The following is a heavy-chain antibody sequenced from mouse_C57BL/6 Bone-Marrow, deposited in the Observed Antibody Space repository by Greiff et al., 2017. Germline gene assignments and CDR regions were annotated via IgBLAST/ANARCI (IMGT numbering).Heavy chain of an antibody. Sequence: EVQLQQSVAELVRPGASVKLSCTASGFNIKNTYMHWVKQRPEQGLEWIGRIDPANGNTKYAPKFPGKATITADTSSHTAYLQLSSLTSEDTAIYYCARGRGYYGDPGAWFAYWGQGTLVTVSA. V-gene: IGHV14-3*01. D-gene: IGHD2-13*01. J-gene: IGHJ3*01. CDR1: GFNIKNTY. CDR3: ARGRGYYGDPGAWFAY. CDR2: IDPANGNT.